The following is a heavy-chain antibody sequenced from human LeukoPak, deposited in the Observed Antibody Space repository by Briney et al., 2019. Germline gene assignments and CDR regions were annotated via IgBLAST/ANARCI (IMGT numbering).Heavy chain of an antibody. CDR3: ARSIAVAGTGGYYFDY. V-gene: IGHV1-2*02. D-gene: IGHD6-19*01. Sequence: ASVKVSCKASGYTFTGYYMHWVRQAPGQGLEWMGWINPNSGGTNYAQKFQGRVTITADKSTSTAYMELSSLRSEDTAVYYCARSIAVAGTGGYYFDYWGQGTLVTVSS. CDR2: INPNSGGT. CDR1: GYTFTGYY. J-gene: IGHJ4*02.